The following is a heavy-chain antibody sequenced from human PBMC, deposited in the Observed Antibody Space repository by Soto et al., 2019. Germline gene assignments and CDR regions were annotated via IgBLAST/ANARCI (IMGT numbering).Heavy chain of an antibody. J-gene: IGHJ1*01. V-gene: IGHV4-59*08. D-gene: IGHD1-26*01. CDR3: ASSTLRYSGSYYAEYFQH. Sequence: SETLSLTCTVSGGSISSYYWSWIRQPPGKGLEWIGYIYYSGSTNYNPSLKSRVTISVDTSKNQFSLKLSSVTAADTAVYYCASSTLRYSGSYYAEYFQHWGQGTLVTVSS. CDR2: IYYSGST. CDR1: GGSISSYY.